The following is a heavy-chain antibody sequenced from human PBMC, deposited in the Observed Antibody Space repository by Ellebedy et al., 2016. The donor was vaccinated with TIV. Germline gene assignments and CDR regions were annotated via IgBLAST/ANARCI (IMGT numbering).Heavy chain of an antibody. CDR3: ARVGIEAAYYGMDV. J-gene: IGHJ6*02. D-gene: IGHD6-13*01. CDR1: GFTLSNYW. V-gene: IGHV3-74*01. Sequence: GESLKISCAASGFTLSNYWMHWVRQAPGKGLVWVSRIYSDGSRTTYADSVRGRFTISRDSAKNTLYLQMNSLRAEDTAVYYCARVGIEAAYYGMDVWGQGTTVTVSS. CDR2: IYSDGSRT.